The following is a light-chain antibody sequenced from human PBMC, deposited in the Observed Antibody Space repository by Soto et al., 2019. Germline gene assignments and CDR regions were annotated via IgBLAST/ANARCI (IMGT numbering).Light chain of an antibody. CDR3: QQFSAHPLT. CDR1: QGINTG. CDR2: ETS. Sequence: AIQLTQSPSSLSASVGDRVTITCRASQGINTGVAWYQQKPGKSPKLLIYETSNLASGVSLRFSGTGYGTQFSLTIGGIQPEDFATYHCQQFSAHPLTFGGGTKVDIK. V-gene: IGKV1-13*02. J-gene: IGKJ4*01.